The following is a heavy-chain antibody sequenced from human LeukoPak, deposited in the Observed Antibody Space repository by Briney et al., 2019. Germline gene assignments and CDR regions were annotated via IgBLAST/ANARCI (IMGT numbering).Heavy chain of an antibody. CDR2: IYTGDSDT. J-gene: IGHJ4*02. CDR1: GYSFSSDW. Sequence: GEALQISCQGAGYSFSSDWIGWVRRTPGKGGEWRGIIYTGDSDTKYSPSFQGQVTISADKSISTAYLQWSSLKASDTAMYYCARLYSSSWYGIDYWGQGTLVTLSS. D-gene: IGHD6-13*01. CDR3: ARLYSSSWYGIDY. V-gene: IGHV5-51*01.